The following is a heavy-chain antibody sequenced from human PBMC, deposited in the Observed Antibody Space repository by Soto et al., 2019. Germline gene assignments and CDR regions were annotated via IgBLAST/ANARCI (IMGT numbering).Heavy chain of an antibody. J-gene: IGHJ4*02. V-gene: IGHV4-59*08. CDR1: WGTSGDYC. CDR2: IYYSGSP. CDR3: ARRYSSGFDS. D-gene: IGHD6-19*01. Sequence: PLVILCLRSSVVWGTSGDYCWRWIRQPPGKGLEWIGYIYYSGSPNYNPSLKSRVTISVDTSKNQFSLKLTSVTAADTAVYYCARRYSSGFDSWGQGTLVTVSS.